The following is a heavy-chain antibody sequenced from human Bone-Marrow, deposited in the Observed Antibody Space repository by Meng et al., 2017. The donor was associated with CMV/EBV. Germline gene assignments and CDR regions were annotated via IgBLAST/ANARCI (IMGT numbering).Heavy chain of an antibody. CDR2: ISSSGSTI. CDR1: GFTFSSYE. D-gene: IGHD2-2*01. V-gene: IGHV3-48*03. Sequence: GGSLRLSCAASGFTFSSYEMNWVRKAPGKGLEWVSYISSSGSTIYYADSVKVRFTISRDNAKNSLYLQMNSLRAEDTAVYYCARDPATRGFYCSSTSCSYYYYGMDVWGQGTTVTVSS. J-gene: IGHJ6*02. CDR3: ARDPATRGFYCSSTSCSYYYYGMDV.